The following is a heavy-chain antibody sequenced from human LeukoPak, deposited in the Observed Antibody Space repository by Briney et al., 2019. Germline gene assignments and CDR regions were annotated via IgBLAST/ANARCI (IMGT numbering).Heavy chain of an antibody. J-gene: IGHJ6*03. D-gene: IGHD6-13*01. Sequence: GGSLRLSCADSGFTFSNYNMNWVRQAPGKAMEWVSSITSSGTYTFYADSVKGRFTISRDNAKNSLYLQMNSLRAEDTAVYYCAREGVSKGIAAAGNYYMDVWGKGTTVTVSS. V-gene: IGHV3-21*01. CDR1: GFTFSNYN. CDR3: AREGVSKGIAAAGNYYMDV. CDR2: ITSSGTYT.